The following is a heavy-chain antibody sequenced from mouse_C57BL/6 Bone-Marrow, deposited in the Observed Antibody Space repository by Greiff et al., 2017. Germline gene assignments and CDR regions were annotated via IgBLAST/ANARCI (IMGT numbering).Heavy chain of an antibody. CDR2: IWSGGST. Sequence: QVHVKQSGPGLVQPSQSLSITCTVSGFSLTSYGVHWVRQPPGKGLEWLGVIWSGGSTDYNAAFISRLSISKDNSKSQVFFKMNSLQADDTAIYYCAKSADYAMDYWGQGTSVTVSS. CDR1: GFSLTSYG. J-gene: IGHJ4*01. V-gene: IGHV2-4*01. CDR3: AKSADYAMDY.